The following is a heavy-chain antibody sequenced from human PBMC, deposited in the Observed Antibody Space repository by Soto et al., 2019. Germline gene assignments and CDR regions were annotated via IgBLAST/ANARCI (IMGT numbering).Heavy chain of an antibody. Sequence: GESLKISCKGSGYSFTSDWIGWVRQMPGKGLEWIGIIYPGDSDIRYSPSFQGQVTTSADKSINTAYLQWSSLKASDTAMYFCARFYSSGLYYFDYWGQGTLVTVSS. D-gene: IGHD6-19*01. V-gene: IGHV5-51*01. CDR3: ARFYSSGLYYFDY. J-gene: IGHJ4*02. CDR2: IYPGDSDI. CDR1: GYSFTSDW.